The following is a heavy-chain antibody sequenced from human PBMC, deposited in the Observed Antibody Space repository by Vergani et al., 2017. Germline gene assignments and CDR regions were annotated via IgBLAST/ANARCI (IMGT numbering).Heavy chain of an antibody. Sequence: QVQLQESGPGLVKPSETLSLTCTVSGGSISSYYWSWIRQPPGKGLEWIATIYPSGNTYYNPSLNSRLTMSVDTSKNQFSLKLNSMTAADTAVYYCARRPTWELGAFDIWGQGTLVTVSS. CDR1: GGSISSYY. J-gene: IGHJ3*02. D-gene: IGHD1-26*01. CDR2: IYPSGNT. CDR3: ARRPTWELGAFDI. V-gene: IGHV4-59*04.